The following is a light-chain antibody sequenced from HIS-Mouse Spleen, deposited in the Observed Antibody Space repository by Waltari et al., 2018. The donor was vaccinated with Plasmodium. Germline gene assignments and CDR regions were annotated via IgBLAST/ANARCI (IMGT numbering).Light chain of an antibody. J-gene: IGLJ2*01. CDR3: SSYTSSSTLVV. Sequence: QSALTQPASVSGSPGQALTISCTGTSSDVGGYNYVSWYQQHPGKAPNLMIYDVSNRPSGVSNRFSGSKSGNTASLTISGLQAEDEADYYCSSYTSSSTLVVFGGGTKLTVL. V-gene: IGLV2-14*03. CDR1: SSDVGGYNY. CDR2: DVS.